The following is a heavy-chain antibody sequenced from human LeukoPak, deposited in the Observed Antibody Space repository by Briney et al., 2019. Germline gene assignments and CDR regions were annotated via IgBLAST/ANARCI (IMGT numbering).Heavy chain of an antibody. CDR3: ARGDTKDY. Sequence: SETLSLTCTVSGGSISSSNYYWGWIRQPPGKGLEWIGSIYSSGSTYYNPSLKSRVTISVDTSKNQFSLKMRSVTAADTAVYYCARGDTKDYWGQGTLVTVSS. V-gene: IGHV4-39*07. D-gene: IGHD5-18*01. CDR2: IYSSGST. J-gene: IGHJ4*02. CDR1: GGSISSSNYY.